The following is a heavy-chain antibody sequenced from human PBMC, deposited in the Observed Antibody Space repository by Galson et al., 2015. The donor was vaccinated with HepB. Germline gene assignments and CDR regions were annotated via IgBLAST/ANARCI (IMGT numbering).Heavy chain of an antibody. Sequence: SETLSLTCAVYGGSFSGYYWSWIRQPPGKGLEWIGEINHSGSTNYNPSLKSRVTISVDTSKNQFSLKLSSVTAADTAVYYCARYITMIVVAIVDAFDIWGQGTMVTVSS. D-gene: IGHD3-22*01. J-gene: IGHJ3*02. CDR2: INHSGST. CDR1: GGSFSGYY. CDR3: ARYITMIVVAIVDAFDI. V-gene: IGHV4-34*01.